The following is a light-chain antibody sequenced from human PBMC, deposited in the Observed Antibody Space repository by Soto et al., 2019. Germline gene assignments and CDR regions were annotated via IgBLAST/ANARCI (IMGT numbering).Light chain of an antibody. Sequence: EIVLTQSPGTLSLSPGERATLSCRASQNINSIYLAWFQQKPGQAPRLLIYAASSRATGIPDRFSGSGSGTDFTLTISRLQPEDFAVYYCHQYGTSSWTFGQGTKVDIK. V-gene: IGKV3-20*01. CDR2: AAS. J-gene: IGKJ1*01. CDR1: QNINSIY. CDR3: HQYGTSSWT.